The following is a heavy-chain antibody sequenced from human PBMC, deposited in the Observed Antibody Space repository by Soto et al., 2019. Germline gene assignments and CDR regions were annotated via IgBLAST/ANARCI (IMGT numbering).Heavy chain of an antibody. V-gene: IGHV4-30-4*01. CDR3: ARNGDYVAFDY. CDR1: GDSFSSGDYK. D-gene: IGHD4-17*01. J-gene: IGHJ4*02. CDR2: TYYSGYT. Sequence: QVQLQESGPGLVKPSQTLSLTCTVSGDSFSSGDYKWSWIRQPPGKGLEWIGYTYYSGYTYNNPSLKSRLTMSVDTSKNQFSLKLNSVTAADTAVYYCARNGDYVAFDYWGQGTLVTVS.